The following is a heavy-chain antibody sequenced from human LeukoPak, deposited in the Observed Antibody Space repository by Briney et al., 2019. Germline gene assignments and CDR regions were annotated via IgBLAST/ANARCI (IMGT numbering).Heavy chain of an antibody. Sequence: GGSLRLSCAASGFTFSTYSMNWVRQAPGKGLEWISYIRSSHNTIHYADSVKGRFTIARDNAKNSVYLEMNSLRADDTAVYYCARSARLMKGVVEVTALDDWGQGTLVTVSS. CDR1: GFTFSTYS. V-gene: IGHV3-48*04. CDR2: IRSSHNTI. CDR3: ARSARLMKGVVEVTALDD. J-gene: IGHJ4*02. D-gene: IGHD3-3*01.